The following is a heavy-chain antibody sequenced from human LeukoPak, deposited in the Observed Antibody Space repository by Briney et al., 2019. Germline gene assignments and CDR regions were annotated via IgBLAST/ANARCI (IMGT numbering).Heavy chain of an antibody. J-gene: IGHJ4*02. Sequence: GGSLRLSCAASGFTFNNFGMSWVRQAPGKGLEGVSSISGSSTDIYYADSVKGRFTISRDNANKSLYLQMNSLRAEATAVYYCARDLMGIAYRGAFYYWGQGTLVTVSS. D-gene: IGHD6-13*01. CDR2: ISGSSTDI. CDR3: ARDLMGIAYRGAFYY. CDR1: GFTFNNFG. V-gene: IGHV3-21*04.